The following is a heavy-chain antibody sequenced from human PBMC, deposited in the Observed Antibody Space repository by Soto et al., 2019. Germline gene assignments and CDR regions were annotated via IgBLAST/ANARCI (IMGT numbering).Heavy chain of an antibody. V-gene: IGHV3-11*01. Sequence: GGSLRLSCAASGFTFGDYYMTWIRQAPGKGLEWVSFIGNRGTGIYYADSVKGRFTIFRDNAKNSLYLQMNSLRAEDTAMYYCARDLRAVGMASRFDPWGQGPLVTVSS. D-gene: IGHD6-13*01. J-gene: IGHJ5*02. CDR2: IGNRGTGI. CDR3: ARDLRAVGMASRFDP. CDR1: GFTFGDYY.